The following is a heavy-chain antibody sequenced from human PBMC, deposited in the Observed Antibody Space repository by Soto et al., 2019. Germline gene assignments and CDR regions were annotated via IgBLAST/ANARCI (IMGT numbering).Heavy chain of an antibody. CDR3: ARSNYYGSGSYWNDYYYYGMDV. CDR1: GYTFTSYG. CDR2: ISAYNGNT. Sequence: ASVKVSCKASGYTFTSYGISWVRQAPGQGLEWTGWISAYNGNTNYAQKLQGRVTMTTDTSTSTAYMELRSLRSDDTAVYYCARSNYYGSGSYWNDYYYYGMDVWGQGTTVTVSS. D-gene: IGHD3-10*01. J-gene: IGHJ6*02. V-gene: IGHV1-18*01.